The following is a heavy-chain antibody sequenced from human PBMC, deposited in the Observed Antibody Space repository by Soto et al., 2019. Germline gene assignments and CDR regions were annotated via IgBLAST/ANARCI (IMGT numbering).Heavy chain of an antibody. CDR1: GGSVNTAPYH. Sequence: SETLSLTCTVSGGSVNTAPYHWSWIRQSPRNGLEWIGNIYYTGSTNYNPSFESRVAISLDTSNNQFSLRLTSLTAADTAVYFCARDHHSYYDTSGYYPYLDFWGQGTLVTVSS. V-gene: IGHV4-61*01. D-gene: IGHD3-22*01. CDR2: IYYTGST. J-gene: IGHJ4*02. CDR3: ARDHHSYYDTSGYYPYLDF.